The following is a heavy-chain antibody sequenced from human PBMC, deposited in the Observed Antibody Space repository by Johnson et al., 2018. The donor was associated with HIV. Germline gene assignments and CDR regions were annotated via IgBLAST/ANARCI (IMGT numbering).Heavy chain of an antibody. J-gene: IGHJ3*02. Sequence: VQLVESGGGLVKPGGSLRLSCAASGFTFTNAWMTWVRQAPGKGLEWVSYISSSSSSIYYADSVKGRFAISRDNAKSTLYLQINSLKTDDTAVYYCTTVRGAFDIWGQGTMVTVSS. CDR2: ISSSSSSI. D-gene: IGHD3-16*01. CDR3: TTVRGAFDI. V-gene: IGHV3-48*04. CDR1: GFTFTNAW.